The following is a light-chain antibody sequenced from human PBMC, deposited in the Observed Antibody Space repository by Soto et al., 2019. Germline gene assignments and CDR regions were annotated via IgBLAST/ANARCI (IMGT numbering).Light chain of an antibody. CDR3: CSHADKTPHG. V-gene: IGLV2-11*01. CDR2: EVS. CDR1: SSDVGRYNI. Sequence: QSALTQPRSVSGSPGQSVTISCTGTSSDVGRYNIVSWYQQHPGKVPKLIIFEVSWRSSGVPDRYSGSKSGNTASLNISGLQVEDVAYYYCCSHADKTPHGFGTVTKVTVL. J-gene: IGLJ1*01.